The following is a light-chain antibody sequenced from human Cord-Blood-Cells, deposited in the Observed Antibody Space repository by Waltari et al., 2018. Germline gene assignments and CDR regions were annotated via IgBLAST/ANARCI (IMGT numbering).Light chain of an antibody. CDR1: QSISSW. V-gene: IGKV1-5*01. CDR3: QQYNSNSRT. J-gene: IGKJ1*01. CDR2: DAS. Sequence: DIQMTQSPSTLSASVGDRVTITCRASQSISSWLAWYQQKPGKAPKLLIYDASSLESGVPSRFIGSASGTEFTLTISSLQPDDFATYYCQQYNSNSRTFGQGTKVEIK.